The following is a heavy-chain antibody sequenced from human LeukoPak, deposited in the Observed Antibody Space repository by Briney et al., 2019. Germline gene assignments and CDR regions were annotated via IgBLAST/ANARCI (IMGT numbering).Heavy chain of an antibody. Sequence: ERSLRLSCAASGFNFNSHGMHWVRQAPGKGLEWVALIPSDGSYTYYADSVKGRFTISRDNSKNTLSLQMNSVRPDDTAVYYCAKDRYGDYGPFDNWGQGTMVTVSS. D-gene: IGHD4-17*01. V-gene: IGHV3-30*18. CDR2: IPSDGSYT. J-gene: IGHJ3*02. CDR3: AKDRYGDYGPFDN. CDR1: GFNFNSHG.